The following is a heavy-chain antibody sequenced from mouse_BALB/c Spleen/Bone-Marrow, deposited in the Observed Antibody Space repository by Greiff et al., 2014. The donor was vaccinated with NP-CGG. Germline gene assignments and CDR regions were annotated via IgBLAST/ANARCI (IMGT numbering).Heavy chain of an antibody. CDR1: GFTFSSLG. Sequence: EVQLQQSGGGLVQPGGSRKLSCAASGFTFSSLGMHWVRQAPEKGLEWVAYISSGSTAIFYADTVKGRFTISRDNPKNTLFLQMTSLRSEDTAMYDCTRGGNWDAFDVWGAGTTVTVSS. CDR2: ISSGSTAI. D-gene: IGHD4-1*01. V-gene: IGHV5-17*02. CDR3: TRGGNWDAFDV. J-gene: IGHJ1*01.